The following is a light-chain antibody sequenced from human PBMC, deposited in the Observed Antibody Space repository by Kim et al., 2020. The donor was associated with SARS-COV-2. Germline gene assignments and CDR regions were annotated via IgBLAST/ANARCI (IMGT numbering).Light chain of an antibody. CDR1: DIGTKS. J-gene: IGLJ3*02. V-gene: IGLV3-21*04. CDR3: QVWDSGSDQWV. CDR2: YDT. Sequence: SYELTQPPSVSEAPGKTATITCGGDDIGTKSVHWYQQKPGQAPVLVIYYDTDRPSGIPERFSASNSGNTATRTVSRVEAGDESDYYCQVWDSGSDQWVFGGGTQLAV.